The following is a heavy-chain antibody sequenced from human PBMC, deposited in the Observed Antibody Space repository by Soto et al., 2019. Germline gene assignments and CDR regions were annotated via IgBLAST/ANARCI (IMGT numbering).Heavy chain of an antibody. CDR2: ISSSGSTI. CDR1: GFTFSDYY. D-gene: IGHD6-13*01. Sequence: GGSLRLSCAASGFTFSDYYMSWIRQAPGKGLEWVSYISSSGSTIYYADSVKGRFTISRDNAKNSLYLQMNCLRAEDTAVYYCARDGDYGRAAAVYYFDYWGQGTLVTVSS. CDR3: ARDGDYGRAAAVYYFDY. J-gene: IGHJ4*02. V-gene: IGHV3-11*01.